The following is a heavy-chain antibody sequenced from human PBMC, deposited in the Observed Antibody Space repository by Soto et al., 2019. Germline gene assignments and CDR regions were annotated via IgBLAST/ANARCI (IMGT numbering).Heavy chain of an antibody. D-gene: IGHD3-10*01. CDR3: AGGGGSYYYGSGSYYMDY. CDR1: GGTFSSYA. J-gene: IGHJ4*02. V-gene: IGHV1-69*01. CDR2: IIPIFGTA. Sequence: QVQLVQSGAEVKKPGSSVKVSCKASGGTFSSYAISWVRQAPGQGLEWMGGIIPIFGTANYAQKFQGRVKINADESTSTAYRGLSRLRSEDTAVYYWAGGGGSYYYGSGSYYMDYWGQGTLVTVSS.